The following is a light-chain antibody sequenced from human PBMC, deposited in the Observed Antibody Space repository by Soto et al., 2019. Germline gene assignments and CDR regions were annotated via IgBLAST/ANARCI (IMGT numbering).Light chain of an antibody. CDR3: KEYGRPPT. CDR2: GAS. CDR1: QSVSRNN. V-gene: IGKV3-20*01. J-gene: IGKJ4*01. Sequence: EKGLTQSPGTLSLSPGERATLSCRASQSVSRNNLVWYQQRPGQPPRLLIYGASSRATGIPDRFSGSGSGTDFSLTISRLGSEECAVYYGKEYGRPPTVGAGTKVDIK.